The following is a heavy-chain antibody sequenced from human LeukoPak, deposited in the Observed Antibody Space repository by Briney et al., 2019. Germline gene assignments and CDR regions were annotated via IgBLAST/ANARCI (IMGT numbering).Heavy chain of an antibody. V-gene: IGHV3-23*01. Sequence: GGSLRLSCAASGFTFSAYAMSWVRQAPGKGLEWVSGMSGNGGTTYYADSVKGRFTISRDNSKNTLDLQMNSLRAEDTAVYYCARRDYYDSSGYSPLFDYWGQGTLVTVSS. CDR2: MSGNGGTT. CDR3: ARRDYYDSSGYSPLFDY. J-gene: IGHJ4*02. CDR1: GFTFSAYA. D-gene: IGHD3-22*01.